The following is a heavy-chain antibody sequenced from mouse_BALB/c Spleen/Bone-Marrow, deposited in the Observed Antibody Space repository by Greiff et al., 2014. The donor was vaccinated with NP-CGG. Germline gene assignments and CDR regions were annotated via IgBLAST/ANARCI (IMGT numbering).Heavy chain of an antibody. V-gene: IGHV1S132*01. Sequence: VQLVESGAELVKPGASVKLSCKASGYTFTSYWIQWVKQRPGQGLGWIGEIFPGTGATYYNEKFKDKATLTIDTSSSTAYMQLSSLIPEDSAVYYCAKKERSTAIGNAYYFDYWGQGSPLTVSA. D-gene: IGHD2-1*01. CDR1: GYTFTSYW. CDR3: AKKERSTAIGNAYYFDY. CDR2: IFPGTGAT. J-gene: IGHJ2*01.